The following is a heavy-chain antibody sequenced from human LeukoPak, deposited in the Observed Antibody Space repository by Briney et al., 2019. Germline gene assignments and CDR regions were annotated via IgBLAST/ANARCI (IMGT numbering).Heavy chain of an antibody. D-gene: IGHD6-19*01. Sequence: PSETLSLTCTVSGGSISSYYWGWIRQPPRKGLEWIGSMYYSGSTYYNPSLKSRVTISINTSKNQFSLKLSSVTAADTAVYYCARAGGSGLIDYWGQGTLVTVSS. J-gene: IGHJ4*02. V-gene: IGHV4-39*07. CDR2: MYYSGST. CDR1: GGSISSYY. CDR3: ARAGGSGLIDY.